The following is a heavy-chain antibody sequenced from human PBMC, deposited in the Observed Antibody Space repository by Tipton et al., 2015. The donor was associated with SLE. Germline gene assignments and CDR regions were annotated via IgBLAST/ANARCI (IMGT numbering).Heavy chain of an antibody. D-gene: IGHD5-24*01. V-gene: IGHV3-21*06. CDR2: ISSSSGYI. J-gene: IGHJ4*02. CDR3: ARESVGRWLQLEDY. CDR1: GFTFSDYT. Sequence: GSLRLSCAASGFTFSDYTMNWVRQAPGKGLEWVSSISSSSGYIYYADSVKGRFTIFRDNTENLLYLQMNSLRVEDTALYYCARESVGRWLQLEDYWGQGTLVTVSS.